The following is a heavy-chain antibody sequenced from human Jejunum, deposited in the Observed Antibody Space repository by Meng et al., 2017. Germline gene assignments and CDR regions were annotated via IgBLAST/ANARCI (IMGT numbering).Heavy chain of an antibody. CDR3: ARVAPSGYRYFDY. CDR1: GYTFINYA. J-gene: IGHJ4*02. D-gene: IGHD3-3*01. Sequence: QVQVVESGSVVKKPGASVTVSCKAYGYTFINYAMNWVRQAPGQGLELMGWINTNTGNPTYAQGFTRRFVFSLDTSFRTAYLQISSLKAEDTAVYYCARVAPSGYRYFDYWGQGTLVTVSS. V-gene: IGHV7-4-1*02. CDR2: INTNTGNP.